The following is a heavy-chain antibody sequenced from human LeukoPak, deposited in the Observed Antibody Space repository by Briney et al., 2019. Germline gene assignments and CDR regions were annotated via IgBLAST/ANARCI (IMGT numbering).Heavy chain of an antibody. D-gene: IGHD1-26*01. CDR3: ARDDDRSWELPSDY. CDR2: IRYDGSNK. J-gene: IGHJ4*02. CDR1: GFTFSSYG. V-gene: IGHV3-30*02. Sequence: GGSLRLSCAASGFTFSSYGMHWVRQAPGKGLEWVAFIRYDGSNKYYADSVKGRFTISRDNAKNSLYLQMNSLRAEDTAVYYCARDDDRSWELPSDYWGQGTLVTVSS.